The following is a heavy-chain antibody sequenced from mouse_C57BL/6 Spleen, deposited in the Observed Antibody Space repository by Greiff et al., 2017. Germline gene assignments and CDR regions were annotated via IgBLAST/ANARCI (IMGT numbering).Heavy chain of an antibody. J-gene: IGHJ1*03. Sequence: EVNLVESGGGLVKPGGSLKLSCAASGFTFSDSGMHWVRQAPEKGLEWVANISSGSSTIYYADTVKGRFTISRDNAKNTLFLQMTSLRSEDTAMYYCARHYGSSDRYFDVWGTGTTVTVSS. CDR2: ISSGSSTI. V-gene: IGHV5-17*01. CDR1: GFTFSDSG. CDR3: ARHYGSSDRYFDV. D-gene: IGHD1-1*01.